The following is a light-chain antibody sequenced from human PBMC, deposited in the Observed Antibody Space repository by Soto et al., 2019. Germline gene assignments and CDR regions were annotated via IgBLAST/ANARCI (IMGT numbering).Light chain of an antibody. J-gene: IGLJ2*01. Sequence: NFMLTQPHSVSESPGKTVTISCTGSSGSIASIYVQWYQQRPGSAPTTVIYEDNQRPSGVPDRFSGSIDSSSNSASLTISGLKTEDEADYYCQSYDSSNVVFGGGTKLTVL. CDR3: QSYDSSNVV. CDR2: EDN. CDR1: SGSIASIY. V-gene: IGLV6-57*02.